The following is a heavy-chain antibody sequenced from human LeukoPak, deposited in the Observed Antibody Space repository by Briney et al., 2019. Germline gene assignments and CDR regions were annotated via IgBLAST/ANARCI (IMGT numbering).Heavy chain of an antibody. CDR3: ATGHSYGYDY. D-gene: IGHD5-18*01. CDR1: GFTFSSYG. CDR2: ISYDGSNK. Sequence: PGRSLRLSCAASGFTFSSYGMHWVRQAPGKGLEWVAVISYDGSNKYYADSVKGRFTISRDNAKNTLYLQMNSLRADDSGVYYCATGHSYGYDYWGQGVLVTVSS. J-gene: IGHJ4*02. V-gene: IGHV3-30*03.